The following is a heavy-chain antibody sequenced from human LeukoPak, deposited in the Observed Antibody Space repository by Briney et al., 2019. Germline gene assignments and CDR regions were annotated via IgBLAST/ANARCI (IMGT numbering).Heavy chain of an antibody. Sequence: PGGSLRLSCAASGFTFSTYSMNWVRQAPGKGLEWVSSISGSSSYIYYADSVKGRFTISRDSAQNSLYLQMNSLRAEDTAVYYCATGQSYGWFDPWGQGTLVTVSS. CDR3: ATGQSYGWFDP. CDR2: ISGSSSYI. J-gene: IGHJ5*02. CDR1: GFTFSTYS. V-gene: IGHV3-21*01. D-gene: IGHD5-18*01.